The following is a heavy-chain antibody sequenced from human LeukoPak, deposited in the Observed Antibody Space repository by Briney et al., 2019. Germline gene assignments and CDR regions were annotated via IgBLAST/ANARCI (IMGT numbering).Heavy chain of an antibody. V-gene: IGHV4-59*01. CDR3: ARDRYGSGSYYRSAGWFDP. CDR1: GGSISSYY. CDR2: IYYSGST. Sequence: PSETLSLTCTVSGGSISSYYWSWIRQPPGEGLEWIGYIYYSGSTNYNPSLKSRVTISVDTSKNQFSLKLSSVTAADTAVYYCARDRYGSGSYYRSAGWFDPWGQGTLVTVSS. J-gene: IGHJ5*02. D-gene: IGHD3-10*01.